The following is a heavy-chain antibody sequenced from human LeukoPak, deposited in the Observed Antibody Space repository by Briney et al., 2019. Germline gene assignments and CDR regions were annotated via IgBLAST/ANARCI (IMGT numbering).Heavy chain of an antibody. Sequence: SVKVSCKASGGTFSSYAISWVRQAPGQRLEWMGRIIPILGIANYAQKFQGRVTITADKSTSTAYMELSSLRSEDTAVCYCARDDSSCLDYWGQGTLVTVSS. CDR1: GGTFSSYA. D-gene: IGHD3-22*01. J-gene: IGHJ4*02. CDR2: IIPILGIA. V-gene: IGHV1-69*04. CDR3: ARDDSSCLDY.